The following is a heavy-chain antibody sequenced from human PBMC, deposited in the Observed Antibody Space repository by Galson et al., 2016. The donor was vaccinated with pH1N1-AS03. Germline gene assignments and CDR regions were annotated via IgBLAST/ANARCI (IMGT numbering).Heavy chain of an antibody. Sequence: SLRLSCAASGFTFDEYAMHWVRLGPGKGLEWVSGINWDSGRLGYATSVKGRFTTSRDNAQNSLYLQMNSLRSEDTALYYCTALDFWGQGTLVTVAS. CDR1: GFTFDEYA. J-gene: IGHJ4*02. CDR2: INWDSGRL. V-gene: IGHV3-9*01. CDR3: TALDF.